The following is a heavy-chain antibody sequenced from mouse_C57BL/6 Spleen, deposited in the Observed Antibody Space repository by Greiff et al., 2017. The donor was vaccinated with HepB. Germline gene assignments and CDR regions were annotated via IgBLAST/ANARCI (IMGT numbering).Heavy chain of an antibody. J-gene: IGHJ2*01. CDR2: INPNNGGT. D-gene: IGHD2-14*01. Sequence: EVKLQQSGPELVKPGASVKMSCKASGYTFTDYNMHWVKQSHGKSLEWIGYINPNNGGTSYNQKFKGKATLTVNKSSSTAYMELRSLTSEDSAVYYCARSGVRRYFDYWGQGTTLTVSS. CDR3: ARSGVRRYFDY. CDR1: GYTFTDYN. V-gene: IGHV1-22*01.